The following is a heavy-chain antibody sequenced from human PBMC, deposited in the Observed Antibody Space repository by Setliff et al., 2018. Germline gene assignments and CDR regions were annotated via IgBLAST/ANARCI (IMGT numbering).Heavy chain of an antibody. D-gene: IGHD3-22*01. Sequence: ASVKVSCKASGYTLSNSILSWVRQAPGQGLEWMGWISAYNGKTYFAQKFQDRITLTTDTSTNTGYLELRSLRSDDTAVYYCARINFYVSSGYYYAPDYWGQGTLVTVS. V-gene: IGHV1-18*01. J-gene: IGHJ4*02. CDR1: GYTLSNSI. CDR3: ARINFYVSSGYYYAPDY. CDR2: ISAYNGKT.